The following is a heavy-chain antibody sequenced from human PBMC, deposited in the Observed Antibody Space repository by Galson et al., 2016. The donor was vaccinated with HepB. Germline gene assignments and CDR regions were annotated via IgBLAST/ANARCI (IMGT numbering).Heavy chain of an antibody. J-gene: IGHJ4*02. CDR3: AREGGSSWGFDD. D-gene: IGHD1-26*01. V-gene: IGHV1-46*01. CDR2: VDPN. CDR1: GFSFTSFY. Sequence: SVKVSCKASGFSFTSFYIHWVRQAPGQGLEWLGIVDPNYPQQFQGRVPMTRDTSTITVYMDLNSLTSEDTAVYYCAREGGSSWGFDDEGQGTLVIVSS.